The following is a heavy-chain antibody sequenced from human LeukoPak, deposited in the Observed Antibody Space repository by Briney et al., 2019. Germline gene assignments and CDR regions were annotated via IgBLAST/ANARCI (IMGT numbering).Heavy chain of an antibody. J-gene: IGHJ3*02. V-gene: IGHV1-18*01. CDR2: ISAYNGNT. Sequence: ASVKVSCKASGYTFTSYGISWVRQAPGQGLEWMGWISAYNGNTNYAQKLQGRVTMTTDTSTSTAYMELRSLRSDDTAVYYCARDGTIAAAPRYPAFDIWGQGTMVTVSS. D-gene: IGHD6-13*01. CDR1: GYTFTSYG. CDR3: ARDGTIAAAPRYPAFDI.